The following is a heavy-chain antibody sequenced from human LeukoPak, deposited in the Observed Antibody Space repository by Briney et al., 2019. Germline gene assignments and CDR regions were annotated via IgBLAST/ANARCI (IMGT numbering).Heavy chain of an antibody. J-gene: IGHJ4*02. CDR3: ANAASYSVDY. CDR1: GGSISSSSYY. Sequence: SETLSLTCSVSGGSISSSSYYWGWIRQPPGEGLEWIGTISYSGKTDYNPSLKSAVTISADTSKNKFSLKLRSVTAADTAVYYCANAASYSVDYWGQGTLVTVSS. V-gene: IGHV4-39*01. CDR2: ISYSGKT. D-gene: IGHD1-26*01.